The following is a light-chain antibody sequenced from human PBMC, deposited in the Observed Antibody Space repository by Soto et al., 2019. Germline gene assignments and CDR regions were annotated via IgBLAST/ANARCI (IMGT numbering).Light chain of an antibody. CDR2: DNS. V-gene: IGLV1-51*01. CDR1: SSNVGNYY. J-gene: IGLJ3*02. CDR3: GSWDGGLGDVV. Sequence: QSVLTQPPSVSAAPGQRVTISCSGRSSNVGNYYVSWYQHLPGSAPTLLIYDNSKRPSWIPDRFSGSKSATSATLVITGLQTGDEGHYYCGSWDGGLGDVVFGGGTKLTVL.